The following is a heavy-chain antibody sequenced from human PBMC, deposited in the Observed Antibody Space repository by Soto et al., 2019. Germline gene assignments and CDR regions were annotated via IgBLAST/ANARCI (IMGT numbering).Heavy chain of an antibody. J-gene: IGHJ6*02. Sequence: SETLSLTCTVSVGSISSGDYYWSWIRQPPGKGLEWIGYIYYSGSTYYNPSLKSRVTISVDTSKNQFSLKLSSVTAADTAVYYCARDNTDTAMGTGGMDVWGQGTTVTVSS. V-gene: IGHV4-30-4*01. CDR2: IYYSGST. D-gene: IGHD5-18*01. CDR1: VGSISSGDYY. CDR3: ARDNTDTAMGTGGMDV.